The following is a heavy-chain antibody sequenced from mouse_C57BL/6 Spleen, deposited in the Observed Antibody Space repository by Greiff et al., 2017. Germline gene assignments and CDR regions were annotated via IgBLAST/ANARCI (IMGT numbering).Heavy chain of an antibody. D-gene: IGHD2-4*01. V-gene: IGHV3-6*01. Sequence: EVKLVESGPGLVKPSQSLSLTCSVTGYSITSGYYWNWIRQFPGNKLEWMGYISYDGSNNYNPSLTNRISITRDTSKNQFFLKLNSVTTEDTATYYCARPYYDYDGAWFAYWGQGTLVTVSA. J-gene: IGHJ3*01. CDR2: ISYDGSN. CDR3: ARPYYDYDGAWFAY. CDR1: GYSITSGYY.